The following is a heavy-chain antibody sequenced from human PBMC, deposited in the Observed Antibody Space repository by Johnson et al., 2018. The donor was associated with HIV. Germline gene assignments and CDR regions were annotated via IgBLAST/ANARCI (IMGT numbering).Heavy chain of an antibody. CDR3: ARDHLRRSHAFDI. D-gene: IGHD2-15*01. CDR1: GFTFSNAW. J-gene: IGHJ3*02. V-gene: IGHV3-15*01. Sequence: VQLVESGGGLVKPGGSLRLSCAASGFTFSNAWMSWVRQAPGKGLEWVGRIKSKTDGGTTDYAAPVKGRFTISRDDSKNTLYLQMNSLRAGDTAVYYCARDHLRRSHAFDIWGQGTIVTVSS. CDR2: IKSKTDGGTT.